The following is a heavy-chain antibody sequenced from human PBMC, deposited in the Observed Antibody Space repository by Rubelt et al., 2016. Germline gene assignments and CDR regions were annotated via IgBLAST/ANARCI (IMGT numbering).Heavy chain of an antibody. CDR3: VKAALQDI. J-gene: IGHJ3*02. V-gene: IGHV3-74*01. Sequence: CAASGFTFSSYWMHWVRQAPGKGLVWVSRINSDGSSTSYADSVKGRFTISRDNAKNTLYLQMSSLRAEDTAVYYCVKAALQDIWGQGTMVTASS. D-gene: IGHD6-25*01. CDR1: GFTFSSYW. CDR2: INSDGSST.